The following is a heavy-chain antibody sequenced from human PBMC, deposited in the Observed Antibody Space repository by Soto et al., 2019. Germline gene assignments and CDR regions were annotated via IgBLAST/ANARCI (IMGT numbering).Heavy chain of an antibody. J-gene: IGHJ3*02. CDR3: ARDFIAADGGLFYDAFDI. CDR2: IRKDGSVI. V-gene: IGHV3-7*01. CDR1: GFTFSTSW. D-gene: IGHD6-13*01. Sequence: EVQLVESGGDLVQPGGSLRLSCAASGFTFSTSWMTWVRQAPGTGLEWVANIRKDGSVIHYGDSVKGRFTISRDNAKNSLYLELTNLRVDDTAVCFCARDFIAADGGLFYDAFDIWGQGTVVTVSS.